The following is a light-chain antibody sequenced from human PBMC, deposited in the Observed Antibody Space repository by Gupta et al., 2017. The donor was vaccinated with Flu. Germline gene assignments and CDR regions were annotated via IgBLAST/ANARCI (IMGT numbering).Light chain of an antibody. Sequence: QSVLTQPPSVSGAPWQRVTISCTGSSSNIGAGYDVHWYQQLPGTAPKLLIYDNYNRPSGVPDRFSGSKSGTSASLAITGLQAEDEADYFCQSYDTSLRGSDVFGTGTRVTV. CDR1: SSNIGAGYD. CDR2: DNY. J-gene: IGLJ1*01. V-gene: IGLV1-40*01. CDR3: QSYDTSLRGSDV.